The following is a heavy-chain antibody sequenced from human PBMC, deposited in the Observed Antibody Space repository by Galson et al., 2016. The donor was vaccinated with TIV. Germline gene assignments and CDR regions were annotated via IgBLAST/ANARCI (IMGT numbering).Heavy chain of an antibody. CDR2: LYFDASDT. J-gene: IGHJ6*02. CDR1: GFAVSSYE. CDR3: ARDQFRGVDFYYYGMDV. D-gene: IGHD3-10*01. V-gene: IGHV3-33*08. Sequence: SLRLSCAASGFAVSSYEMNWARQAPGRGLECVAGLYFDASDTYYGDSVKGRFTISRDISKNTFSLQMTSLRVGDTAVYYCARDQFRGVDFYYYGMDVWGQGTTVIVSS.